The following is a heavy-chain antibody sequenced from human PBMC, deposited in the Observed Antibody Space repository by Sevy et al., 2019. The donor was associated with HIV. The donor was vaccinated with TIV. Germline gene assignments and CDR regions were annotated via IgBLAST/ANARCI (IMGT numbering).Heavy chain of an antibody. D-gene: IGHD5-12*01. CDR3: AKDRRDIVATITGFDY. J-gene: IGHJ4*02. Sequence: GGYLRLSCAASGFTFSSYAMSWVRQAPGKGLEWVSAISGRGGSTYYADSVKGRFTISRDNSKNTLYLQMNSLRAEDTAVYYCAKDRRDIVATITGFDYWGQGTLVIVSS. CDR1: GFTFSSYA. V-gene: IGHV3-23*01. CDR2: ISGRGGST.